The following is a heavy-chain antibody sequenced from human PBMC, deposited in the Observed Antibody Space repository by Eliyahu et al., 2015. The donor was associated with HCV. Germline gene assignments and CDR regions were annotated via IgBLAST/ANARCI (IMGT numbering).Heavy chain of an antibody. CDR1: GFTXSSYS. J-gene: IGHJ4*02. D-gene: IGHD7-27*01. Sequence: EVQLVESGGGLVKPGGSLRLXXAAXGFTXSSYSMNWVRQAPGKGLEWVSSISSSSSYIYYADSVKGRFTISRDNAKNSLYLQMNSLRAEDTAVYYCARGAGDPSTYFDYWGQGTLVTVSS. V-gene: IGHV3-21*01. CDR2: ISSSSSYI. CDR3: ARGAGDPSTYFDY.